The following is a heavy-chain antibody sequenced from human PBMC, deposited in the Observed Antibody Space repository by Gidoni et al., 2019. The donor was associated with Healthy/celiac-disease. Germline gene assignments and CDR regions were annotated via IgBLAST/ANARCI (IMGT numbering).Heavy chain of an antibody. J-gene: IGHJ5*02. CDR1: GFTFSSYA. CDR2: ISGSGGST. V-gene: IGHV3-23*01. Sequence: EVQLLESGGGLVQPGGSLRLSCAASGFTFSSYAMSWVRQAPGKGLEWVSAISGSGGSTYYADSVKGRFTISRDNSKNTLYLQMNSLRAEDTAVYYCAKASRARYSSSPRSYNWFDPWGQGTLVTVSS. CDR3: AKASRARYSSSPRSYNWFDP. D-gene: IGHD6-6*01.